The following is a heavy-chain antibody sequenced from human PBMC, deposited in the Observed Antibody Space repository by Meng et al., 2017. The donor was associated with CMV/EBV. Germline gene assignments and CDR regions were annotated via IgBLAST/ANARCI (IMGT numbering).Heavy chain of an antibody. J-gene: IGHJ6*02. Sequence: ASVKVSCKASGYTFTGYYMHWVRQAPGQGLEWMGWINPNSGGTNYAQKFQGRVTMTRDTSISTADMELSRLRSDDTAVYYCARGIWFGEPGGMDVWGQGTTVTVSS. CDR3: ARGIWFGEPGGMDV. D-gene: IGHD3-10*01. V-gene: IGHV1-2*02. CDR2: INPNSGGT. CDR1: GYTFTGYY.